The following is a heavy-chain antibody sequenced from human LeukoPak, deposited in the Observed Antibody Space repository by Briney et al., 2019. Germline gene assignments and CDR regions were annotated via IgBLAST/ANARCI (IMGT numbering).Heavy chain of an antibody. CDR2: LSGSGGST. CDR3: AITSDVRYFDWLSGY. J-gene: IGHJ4*02. CDR1: GFTFSGYA. D-gene: IGHD3-9*01. Sequence: GGSLRLSCAASGFTFSGYAMSWVRQAPGKGLEWVSALSGSGGSTYYADSVKGRFTISRDNSKNTLYLQMNSLRAEDTAVYYCAITSDVRYFDWLSGYWGQGTLVTVSS. V-gene: IGHV3-23*01.